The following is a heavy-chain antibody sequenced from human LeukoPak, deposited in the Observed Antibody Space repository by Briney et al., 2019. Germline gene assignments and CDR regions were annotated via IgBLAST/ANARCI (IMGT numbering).Heavy chain of an antibody. CDR3: ANRRRRVGVVVITPHFDY. CDR1: GFTFSSYA. J-gene: IGHJ4*02. CDR2: ISGSGGST. D-gene: IGHD3-22*01. Sequence: AGGSLRLSCAASGFTFSSYAMSWVRQAPGKGLEWVSAISGSGGSTYYADSVKGRFTISRDNSKNTLYLQMNSLRAEDTAVYYCANRRRRVGVVVITPHFDYWGQGTLVAVSS. V-gene: IGHV3-23*01.